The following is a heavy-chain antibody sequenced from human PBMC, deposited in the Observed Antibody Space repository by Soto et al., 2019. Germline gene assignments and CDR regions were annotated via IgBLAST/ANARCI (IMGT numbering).Heavy chain of an antibody. CDR2: ISYDGSNK. CDR1: GFTFSSYG. Sequence: PGGSLRLSCAASGFTFSSYGMHWVRQAPGKGLEWVAVISYDGSNKYYADSVKGRFTISRDNSKNTLYLQMNSLRPEDTAVYYCAKDYYNSSGPTGYFQHWGQGTLVTVSS. J-gene: IGHJ1*01. CDR3: AKDYYNSSGPTGYFQH. D-gene: IGHD3-22*01. V-gene: IGHV3-30*18.